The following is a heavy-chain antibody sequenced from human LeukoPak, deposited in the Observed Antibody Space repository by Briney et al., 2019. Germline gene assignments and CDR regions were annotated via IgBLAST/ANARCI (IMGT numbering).Heavy chain of an antibody. CDR2: INHSGST. V-gene: IGHV4-34*01. D-gene: IGHD6-13*01. CDR1: GGSFSGYY. CDR3: ARKLAAAGTGSPYFDY. Sequence: SETLSLTCAVYGGSFSGYYWSWIRQPPGKGLEWIGEINHSGSTNYNPSLKSRVTISVDTSKNQFSLKLSSVTAADTAVYYCARKLAAAGTGSPYFDYWGQGTLVTVSS. J-gene: IGHJ4*02.